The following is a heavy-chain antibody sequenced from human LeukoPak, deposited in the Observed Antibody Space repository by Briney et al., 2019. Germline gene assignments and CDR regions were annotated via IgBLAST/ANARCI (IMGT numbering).Heavy chain of an antibody. Sequence: GGSLNTSCRGSGYSFNTYWIGLVRPMPGKGPEWKGISYRGDSDASHCPSSQGQVSMSVHKSIYTAYLQWSSLKASDADMYYCAGRKGCSNTSCPPDYWGQGTLVTVSS. CDR1: GYSFNTYW. V-gene: IGHV5-51*01. CDR3: AGRKGCSNTSCPPDY. J-gene: IGHJ4*02. CDR2: SYRGDSDA. D-gene: IGHD2-2*01.